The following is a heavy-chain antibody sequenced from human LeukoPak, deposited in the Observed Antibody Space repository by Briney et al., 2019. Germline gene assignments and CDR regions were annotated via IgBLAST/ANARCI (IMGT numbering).Heavy chain of an antibody. CDR3: ARVRGDSSWYGLDY. J-gene: IGHJ4*02. Sequence: ASVKASCKTSGYTFTGYYIHWVRQAPGQGLEWMGWINPDSGGTNYAQKFQGRVTMTRDTSISAGYMELSGLRPDDTAVFYCARVRGDSSWYGLDYWGQGTLVSVSS. CDR2: INPDSGGT. V-gene: IGHV1-2*02. D-gene: IGHD6-13*01. CDR1: GYTFTGYY.